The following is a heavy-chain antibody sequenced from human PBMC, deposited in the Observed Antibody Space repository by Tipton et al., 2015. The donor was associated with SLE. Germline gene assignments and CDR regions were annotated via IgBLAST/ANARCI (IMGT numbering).Heavy chain of an antibody. J-gene: IGHJ5*02. V-gene: IGHV4-39*07. CDR1: GGSISSSSYY. CDR2: INHSGNT. CDR3: VRQPRFQQLSGGGWFDP. Sequence: GLVKPSETLSLNCTVSGGSISSSSYYWGWIRQPPGKGLEWIGEINHSGNTNYNPSFQGHVTITSDQSISTAFLQWTSLKASDTAMYYCVRQPRFQQLSGGGWFDPWGQGTLVTVPS. D-gene: IGHD6-13*01.